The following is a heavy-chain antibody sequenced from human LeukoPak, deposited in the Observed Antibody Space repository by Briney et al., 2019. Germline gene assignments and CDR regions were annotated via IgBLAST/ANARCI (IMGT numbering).Heavy chain of an antibody. CDR1: GFTFSTFW. D-gene: IGHD6-13*01. CDR3: ARKAATGTNSWFGP. J-gene: IGHJ5*02. V-gene: IGHV3-33*08. CDR2: IWYDGSDK. Sequence: GGSLRLSCAASGFTFSTFWMGWVRQAPGKGLEWVALIWYDGSDKYYADSVKGRFTISRDNSKNTLYLQMNSLRAEDTAIYYCARKAATGTNSWFGPWGQGTLVTVSS.